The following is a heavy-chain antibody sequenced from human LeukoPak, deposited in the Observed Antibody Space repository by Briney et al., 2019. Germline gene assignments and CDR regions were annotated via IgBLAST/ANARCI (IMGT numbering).Heavy chain of an antibody. J-gene: IGHJ4*02. CDR2: INAGNGNT. Sequence: GASVKVSCKASGYTFTRYAMHWERQAPGQRLEWMGWINAGNGNTKYSQKFQGRVTITRDTSASTAYMELSSLRSEDTAVYYCARDAGYYGSGRYWFGYWGQGTLVTVSS. D-gene: IGHD3-10*01. V-gene: IGHV1-3*01. CDR1: GYTFTRYA. CDR3: ARDAGYYGSGRYWFGY.